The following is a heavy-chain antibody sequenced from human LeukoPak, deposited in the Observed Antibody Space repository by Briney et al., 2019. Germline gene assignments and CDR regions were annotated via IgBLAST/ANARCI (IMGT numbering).Heavy chain of an antibody. CDR3: AKDGIQLWFSY. CDR1: GFTFSNAW. Sequence: GGSLRLSCAASGFTFSNAWMSWVRQAPGKGLEWVSGINWNGGSTGYADSVKGRFTISRDNAKNSLYLQMNSLRAEDTAVYYCAKDGIQLWFSYWGQGTLVTVSS. CDR2: INWNGGST. J-gene: IGHJ4*02. V-gene: IGHV3-20*04. D-gene: IGHD5-18*01.